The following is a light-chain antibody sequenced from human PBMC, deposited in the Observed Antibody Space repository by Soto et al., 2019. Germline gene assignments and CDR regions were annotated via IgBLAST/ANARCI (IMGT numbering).Light chain of an antibody. CDR2: DVT. Sequence: QSALTQPRSASGSPGQSVTISCTGTSSDVCGYNYVSWYQQRPGKAPKLILYDVTKRPSGVPDRFSGSKSGNTASLAVSGLQADDDGYCYCSSHAGTDVLAIGGGTKLTVL. CDR1: SSDVCGYNY. J-gene: IGLJ2*01. V-gene: IGLV2-11*01. CDR3: SSHAGTDVLA.